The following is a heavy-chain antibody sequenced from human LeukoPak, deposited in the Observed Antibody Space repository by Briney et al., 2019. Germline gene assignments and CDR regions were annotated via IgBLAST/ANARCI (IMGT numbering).Heavy chain of an antibody. D-gene: IGHD2-15*01. Sequence: GGSLRLSCAASGFTFSSYWVHWVRQAPGKGLVWVSRINSGGSSTSYADSVKGRFTISRDNAKNTLYLQMNSLRVEDTAVYYCARAGGYCGGGSCYRGYSWFDPWGQGTLVTVSS. CDR2: INSGGSST. V-gene: IGHV3-74*01. CDR1: GFTFSSYW. CDR3: ARAGGYCGGGSCYRGYSWFDP. J-gene: IGHJ5*02.